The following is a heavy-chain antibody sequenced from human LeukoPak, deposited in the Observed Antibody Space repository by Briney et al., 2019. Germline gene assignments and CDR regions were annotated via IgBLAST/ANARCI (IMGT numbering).Heavy chain of an antibody. V-gene: IGHV3-23*01. CDR1: GFTFSSYA. CDR3: AKADSYGGNSQLFDY. D-gene: IGHD4-23*01. J-gene: IGHJ4*02. Sequence: GGSLRLSCAASGFTFSSYAMSWVRQAPGKGLEWVSAISGSGGSTYYADSVKGRLTITRDNSKNTLYLQMNSLRAEDTAVYYCAKADSYGGNSQLFDYWGQGTLVTVSS. CDR2: ISGSGGST.